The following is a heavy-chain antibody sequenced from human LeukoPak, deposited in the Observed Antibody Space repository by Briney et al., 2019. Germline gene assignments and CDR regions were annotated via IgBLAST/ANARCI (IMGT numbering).Heavy chain of an antibody. J-gene: IGHJ4*02. CDR2: IRYDGSNE. V-gene: IGHV3-30*02. D-gene: IGHD1-26*01. CDR3: ARSGSRLGGGSYFRDDY. CDR1: GFTFSSYG. Sequence: GGSLRLSCAASGFTFSSYGMLWVRQAPGKGLEWVTFIRYDGSNEYYADSVKGRFTISRDNSKNTLYLQMNSLRAEDTAVYYCARSGSRLGGGSYFRDDYWGQGTLVTVSS.